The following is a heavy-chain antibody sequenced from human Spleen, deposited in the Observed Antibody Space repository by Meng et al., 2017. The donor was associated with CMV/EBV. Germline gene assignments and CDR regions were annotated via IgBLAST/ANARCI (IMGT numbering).Heavy chain of an antibody. Sequence: KASGGTFSSYTTRWVRQAPGKGLEWMERIIPILGIANYAQKFQGRVTITADKSTSTAYMELSSRRSEDTAVYYCAGRGWWSLDWFDPWGQGTLVTVSS. CDR2: IIPILGIA. J-gene: IGHJ5*02. D-gene: IGHD2-15*01. V-gene: IGHV1-69*02. CDR3: AGRGWWSLDWFDP. CDR1: GGTFSSYT.